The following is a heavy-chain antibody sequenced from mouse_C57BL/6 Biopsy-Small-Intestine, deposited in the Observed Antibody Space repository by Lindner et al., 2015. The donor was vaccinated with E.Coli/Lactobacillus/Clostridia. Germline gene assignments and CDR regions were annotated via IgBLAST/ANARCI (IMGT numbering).Heavy chain of an antibody. V-gene: IGHV1-64*01. CDR2: ITLNGDRT. Sequence: SVKVSCKASGFPFTSDYMHWVRQAPGQGLEWMGMITLNGDRTTKSHRFQGRVTMARDTSTNTMYMELSSLKSDDTARYYCARDPGNSSTWFFDFWGQGTLVTVSS. CDR1: GFPFTSDY. D-gene: IGHD2-1*01. CDR3: ARDPGNSSTWFFDF. J-gene: IGHJ4*01.